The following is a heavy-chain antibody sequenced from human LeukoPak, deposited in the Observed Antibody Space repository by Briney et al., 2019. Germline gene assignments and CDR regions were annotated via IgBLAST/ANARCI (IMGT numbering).Heavy chain of an antibody. CDR2: IIPILGIA. V-gene: IGHV1-69*04. CDR1: GGTFSSYA. CDR3: ARLASGRAHYGMDV. J-gene: IGHJ6*02. D-gene: IGHD3-10*01. Sequence: ASVKVSCKASGGTFSSYAISWVRQAPGQGLEWMGRIIPILGIANYAQKFQGRVTITADKSTSTAYMELSSLRSEDTAVYYCARLASGRAHYGMDVWGQGTTVTVSS.